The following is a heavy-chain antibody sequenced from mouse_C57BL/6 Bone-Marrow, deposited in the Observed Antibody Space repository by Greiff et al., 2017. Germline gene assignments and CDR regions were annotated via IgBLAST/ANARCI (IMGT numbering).Heavy chain of an antibody. D-gene: IGHD4-1*01. CDR3: ARLILDGTDWYFDV. Sequence: DVKLQESGAELVRPGSSVKMSCKTSGYTFTSYGINWVKQRPGQGLEWIGYIYIGNGYTEYNEKFKGKATLTSDTSSSTAYVQLSSLTSEDSAIYFCARLILDGTDWYFDVWGTGTTVTVSS. CDR2: IYIGNGYT. CDR1: GYTFTSYG. J-gene: IGHJ1*03. V-gene: IGHV1-58*01.